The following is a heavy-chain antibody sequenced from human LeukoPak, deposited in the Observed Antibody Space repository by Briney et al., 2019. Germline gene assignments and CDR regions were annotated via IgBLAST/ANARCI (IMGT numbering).Heavy chain of an antibody. CDR1: GGSIGTYY. CDR3: ARDSPWTNDWVFDY. J-gene: IGHJ4*02. Sequence: SETLSLTCTVSGGSIGTYYWSWIRQPPGKGLEWIGYIYYNGYTDYNPSLKSRVTISLHTSKNQFSLKLSSVTAADTAVYYCARDSPWTNDWVFDYWGQGTLVTVSS. CDR2: IYYNGYT. D-gene: IGHD1/OR15-1a*01. V-gene: IGHV4-59*01.